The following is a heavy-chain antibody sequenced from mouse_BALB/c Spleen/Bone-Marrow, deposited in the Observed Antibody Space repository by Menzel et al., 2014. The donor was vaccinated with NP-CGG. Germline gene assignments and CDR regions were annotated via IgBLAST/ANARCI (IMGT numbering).Heavy chain of an antibody. J-gene: IGHJ4*01. D-gene: IGHD1-1*01. CDR3: HYFGSDYYVMDY. V-gene: IGHV1-80*01. Sequence: VQLQQSGAEMVRPGSSVKISCKASGYAFSNNWMNWMKQRPGQGIEWIGQIYPGDGDTNYNGKFEGKATLTADKSSSIAYMQLSSLTSEDSAVSFCHYFGSDYYVMDYWGQGTSVTVSS. CDR2: IYPGDGDT. CDR1: GYAFSNNW.